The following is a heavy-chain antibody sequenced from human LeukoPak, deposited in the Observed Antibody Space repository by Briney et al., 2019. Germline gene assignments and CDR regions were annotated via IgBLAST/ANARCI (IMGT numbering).Heavy chain of an antibody. J-gene: IGHJ6*03. Sequence: PSETLSLTCTVSGGSISSYYWSWIRQPPGKGLEWIGYIYYSGSTNYNPSLKSRVTISVDTSKNQFSLKLSSVTAADTAVYYCARDALDSSSWYNYYYMDVWGKGTTVTVSS. CDR2: IYYSGST. CDR1: GGSISSYY. CDR3: ARDALDSSSWYNYYYMDV. V-gene: IGHV4-59*01. D-gene: IGHD6-13*01.